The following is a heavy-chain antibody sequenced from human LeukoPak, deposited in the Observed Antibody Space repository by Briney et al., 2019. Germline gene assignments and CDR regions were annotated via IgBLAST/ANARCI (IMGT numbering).Heavy chain of an antibody. CDR2: IIPIFGTA. J-gene: IGHJ4*02. D-gene: IGHD3-3*01. Sequence: SVKVSCKASGGTFSSYAISWVRQAPGQGLEWMGGIIPIFGTANYAQKFQGRVTITTDESTSTAYMELSSLRSEGTAVYYCARSPYYDFWSGYLEYYFDYWGQGTLVTVSS. CDR1: GGTFSSYA. V-gene: IGHV1-69*05. CDR3: ARSPYYDFWSGYLEYYFDY.